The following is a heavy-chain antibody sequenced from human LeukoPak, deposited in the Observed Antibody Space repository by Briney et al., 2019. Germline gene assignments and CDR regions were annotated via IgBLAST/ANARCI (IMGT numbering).Heavy chain of an antibody. CDR3: VYVAYCSSPTCSTGPH. V-gene: IGHV1-2*02. CDR1: GYSFTGCDIPY. Sequence: GASVKVSCKASGYSFTGCDIPYIHWVRQAPGQGLEWMGWINPKTGGTDYSQKFRSRVTVTGDTSISTVYMEMSRLRSDDTAVFCCVYVAYCSSPTCSTGPHWGQGTLVIVSS. J-gene: IGHJ4*02. CDR2: INPKTGGT. D-gene: IGHD2-2*02.